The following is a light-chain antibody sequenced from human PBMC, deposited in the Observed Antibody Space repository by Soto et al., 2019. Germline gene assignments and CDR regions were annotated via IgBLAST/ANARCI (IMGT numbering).Light chain of an antibody. CDR2: ANA. J-gene: IGLJ2*01. Sequence: QSVLTQPPSVSGAPGQRVTISCTGTSSNLGAHYDVHWYQQIPGTAPKLLIYANANRPSGVPDRFSGSRSGSSASLAITGLQAEDEGTYYCQSHDTSLRDVLFGGGTKVTVL. CDR1: SSNLGAHYD. V-gene: IGLV1-40*01. CDR3: QSHDTSLRDVL.